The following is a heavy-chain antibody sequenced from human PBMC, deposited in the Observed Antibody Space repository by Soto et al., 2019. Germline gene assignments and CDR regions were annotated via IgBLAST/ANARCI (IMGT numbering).Heavy chain of an antibody. D-gene: IGHD3-3*01. V-gene: IGHV4-34*01. J-gene: IGHJ6*02. CDR3: ARGGADFWSGYYPYYYYGMDV. CDR2: INHSGST. CDR1: GGSFSGYY. Sequence: SETLSLTCAVYGGSFSGYYWSWIRQPPGKGLEWIGEINHSGSTNYNPSLKSRVTISVDTSKNQFSLKLSSVTAADTAVYYCARGGADFWSGYYPYYYYGMDVWGQGTTVTVSS.